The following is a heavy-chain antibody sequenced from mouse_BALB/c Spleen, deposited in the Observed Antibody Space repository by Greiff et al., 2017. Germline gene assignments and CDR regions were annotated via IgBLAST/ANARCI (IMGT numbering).Heavy chain of an antibody. D-gene: IGHD1-1*01. CDR1: GYTFTDYA. CDR2: ISTYYGDV. CDR3: ASENFVTTVGAPAG. V-gene: IGHV1S137*01. J-gene: IGHJ2*01. Sequence: VQLQQSGAELVRPGVSVKISCKGSGYTFTDYAMHWVKQSHAKSLEWIGVISTYYGDVSYNQKFKGKATVTVDKSSSTAYMDLARLTSEDSAIYDYASENFVTTVGAPAGWGEGTTLTVSS.